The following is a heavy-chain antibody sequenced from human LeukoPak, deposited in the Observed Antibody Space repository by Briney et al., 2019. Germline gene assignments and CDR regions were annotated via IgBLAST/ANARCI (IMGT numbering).Heavy chain of an antibody. D-gene: IGHD3-16*02. J-gene: IGHJ6*03. V-gene: IGHV4-4*09. CDR1: GGSIGTYY. CDR3: ARHIGGGIEDMDV. Sequence: SETLSLTCTVSGGSIGTYYWSWVRQSPGTGLEWIGYIYVTGTRYNPYLQSRVTISVDRSRNQFFLKMTFVAAADTAVYYCARHIGGGIEDMDVWGRGTKVTVSS. CDR2: IYVTGT.